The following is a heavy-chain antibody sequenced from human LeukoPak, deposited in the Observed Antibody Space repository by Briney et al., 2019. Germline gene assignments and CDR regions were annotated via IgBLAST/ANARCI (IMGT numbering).Heavy chain of an antibody. D-gene: IGHD1-7*01. V-gene: IGHV3-64*01. J-gene: IGHJ4*02. CDR3: ARSTEGTAHFDY. CDR1: EFIFSSYE. Sequence: GGSLRLSCAPSEFIFSSYEMHWVRQTPGRGLEYVSGISGNGLSSYYALSVKDRFTISRDNSKNTLYLHMGSLKTEDMAVYYCARSTEGTAHFDYWGQGTLVIVSS. CDR2: ISGNGLSS.